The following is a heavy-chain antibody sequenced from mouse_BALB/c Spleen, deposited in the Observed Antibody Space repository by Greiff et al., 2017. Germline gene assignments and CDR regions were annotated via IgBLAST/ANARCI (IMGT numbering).Heavy chain of an antibody. J-gene: IGHJ4*01. Sequence: EVMLVESGGGLVQPGGSLKLSCAASGFTFSSYTMSWVRQTPEKRLEWVAYISNGGGSTYYPDTVKGRFTISRDNAKNTLYLQMSSLKSEDTAMYYCARIYRYDGGAMDYWGQGTSVTVSS. D-gene: IGHD2-14*01. V-gene: IGHV5-12-2*01. CDR3: ARIYRYDGGAMDY. CDR2: ISNGGGST. CDR1: GFTFSSYT.